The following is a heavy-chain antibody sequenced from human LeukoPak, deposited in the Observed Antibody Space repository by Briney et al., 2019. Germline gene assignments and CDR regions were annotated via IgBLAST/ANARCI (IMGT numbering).Heavy chain of an antibody. Sequence: GGSLRLSCAVSEFTFSSYWMSWVRQAPGKGLEWVANIKQDGSDKYYVDSVKGRFTISRDNGKNSLSLQMNSLRAEDTAVYYCARGYYDSGGHGHYYFDYWGQGTLVTVSS. V-gene: IGHV3-7*01. CDR1: EFTFSSYW. CDR2: IKQDGSDK. D-gene: IGHD3-22*01. J-gene: IGHJ4*02. CDR3: ARGYYDSGGHGHYYFDY.